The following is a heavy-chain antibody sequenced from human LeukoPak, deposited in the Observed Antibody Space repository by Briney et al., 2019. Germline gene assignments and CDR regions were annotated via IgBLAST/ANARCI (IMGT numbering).Heavy chain of an antibody. V-gene: IGHV3-48*01. J-gene: IGHJ4*02. CDR3: ARTYCSGGSCYPWPDY. CDR1: GFTFSSYS. CDR2: ISSSSSTI. D-gene: IGHD2-15*01. Sequence: GGSLRLSCAASGFTFSSYSMNWVRQAPGKGLEWVSYISSSSSTIYYADSVKGRFTISRDNAKNSLYLQMNSLRAEDTAVYYCARTYCSGGSCYPWPDYWGQGTLVTVSS.